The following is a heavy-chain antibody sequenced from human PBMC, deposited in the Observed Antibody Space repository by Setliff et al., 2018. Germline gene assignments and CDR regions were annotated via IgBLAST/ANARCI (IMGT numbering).Heavy chain of an antibody. CDR2: INAGNGNT. CDR1: GYTFTSYA. V-gene: IGHV1-3*01. D-gene: IGHD5-18*01. Sequence: ASVKVSCKASGYTFTSYAMHWVRQAPGQRLEWMGWINAGNGNTKYSQKFQGRVTITGDTSASTAYMELSSLRSEDTAVYYCARDSYTAMVADAFDIWGQGTMVTVSS. J-gene: IGHJ3*02. CDR3: ARDSYTAMVADAFDI.